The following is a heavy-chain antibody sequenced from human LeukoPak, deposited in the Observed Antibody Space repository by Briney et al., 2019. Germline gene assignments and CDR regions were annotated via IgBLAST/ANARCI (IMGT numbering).Heavy chain of an antibody. CDR3: AKRPLSGYYSYDAFDI. J-gene: IGHJ3*02. CDR1: GFTFSSYG. V-gene: IGHV3-30*18. CDR2: ISFDGSNK. D-gene: IGHD3-22*01. Sequence: GGSLRLSCAASGFTFSSYGMHWVRQTPGKGLEWVAFISFDGSNKYYADSEMGRFTISRDNSKNTLYLQMNSLRAEDTAVYYCAKRPLSGYYSYDAFDIWGQGTMVTVSS.